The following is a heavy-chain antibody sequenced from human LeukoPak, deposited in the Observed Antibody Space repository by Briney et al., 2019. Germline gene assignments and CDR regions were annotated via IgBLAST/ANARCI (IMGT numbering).Heavy chain of an antibody. CDR1: GYTFTGYY. J-gene: IGHJ4*02. D-gene: IGHD6-19*01. CDR2: INPNSGGT. Sequence: ASVKVSCKASGYTFTGYYMDWVRQAPGQGLEWMGRINPNSGGTNYAQKFQGRVTMTRDASISTAYMDLGRLRSDDTAVYYCAREDNLGSGSSPIDYWGQGTLVTVSS. CDR3: AREDNLGSGSSPIDY. V-gene: IGHV1-2*06.